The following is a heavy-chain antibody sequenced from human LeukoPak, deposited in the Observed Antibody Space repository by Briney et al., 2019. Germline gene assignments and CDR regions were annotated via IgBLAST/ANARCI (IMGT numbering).Heavy chain of an antibody. D-gene: IGHD6-13*01. Sequence: SETLSLTCTVSGGSISSISYYWGWIRQPPGKGLEWIGDMYYSGSTNYNPSLKSRVTISVDMSKNQVSLKLSSVTAADTAVYYCARDRVGQQLAGRKYYYYYMDVWGKGTTVTISS. J-gene: IGHJ6*03. CDR2: MYYSGST. CDR3: ARDRVGQQLAGRKYYYYYMDV. V-gene: IGHV4-61*05. CDR1: GGSISSISYY.